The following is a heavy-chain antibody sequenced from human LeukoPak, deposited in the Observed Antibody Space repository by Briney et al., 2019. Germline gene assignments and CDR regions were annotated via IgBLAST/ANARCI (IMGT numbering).Heavy chain of an antibody. J-gene: IGHJ5*02. CDR1: GGSTSSSNW. CDR3: ARDSGTTGEVKFDP. CDR2: IYHSGST. D-gene: IGHD3-10*01. V-gene: IGHV4-4*02. Sequence: SGTLSLTCAVSGGSTSSSNWWSWVRQPPGKGLEWIGEIYHSGSTNYNPSLKSRVTISVDKSKNQFSLKLMSVTAADTAVYYCARDSGTTGEVKFDPWGQGTLVTVSS.